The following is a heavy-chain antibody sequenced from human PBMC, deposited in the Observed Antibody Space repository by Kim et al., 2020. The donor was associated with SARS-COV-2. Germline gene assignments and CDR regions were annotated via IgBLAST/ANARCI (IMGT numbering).Heavy chain of an antibody. CDR3: ARGTLINRNFDY. CDR1: GGSISSYY. Sequence: SETLSLTCTVSGGSISSYYWSWIRQPPGKGLEWIGYIYYSGSTNYNPSLKSRVTISVDTSKNQFSLKLSSVTAADTAVYYCARGTLINRNFDYWGQGTLVTVSS. D-gene: IGHD3-10*01. V-gene: IGHV4-59*13. CDR2: IYYSGST. J-gene: IGHJ4*02.